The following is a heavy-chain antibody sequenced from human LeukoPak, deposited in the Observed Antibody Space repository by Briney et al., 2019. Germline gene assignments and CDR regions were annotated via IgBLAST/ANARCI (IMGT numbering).Heavy chain of an antibody. CDR2: MNQDGSAK. CDR1: GFAFSDSW. J-gene: IGHJ6*02. V-gene: IGHV3-7*01. D-gene: IGHD3-16*01. Sequence: GGSLRLSCAASGFAFSDSWMSWVRQAPGKGLEWVANMNQDGSAKGYVDSVKGRFTISRDNARNSLYLQMSSLRAEDTAVYYCATYTHWVAGDVWGQGTTVTVSS. CDR3: ATYTHWVAGDV.